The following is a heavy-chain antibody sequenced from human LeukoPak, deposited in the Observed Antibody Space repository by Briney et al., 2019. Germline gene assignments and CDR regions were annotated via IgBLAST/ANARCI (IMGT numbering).Heavy chain of an antibody. CDR2: IIPIFGTA. CDR1: GGTFSSYA. D-gene: IGHD5-18*01. CDR3: ARVLRVDTARVEEYYFDY. J-gene: IGHJ4*02. Sequence: SVKVSCKASGGTFSSYAISWVRQAPGQGLEWMGGIIPIFGTANYAQKFQGRVTITADESTSTAYMELSSLRSEGTAVYYCARVLRVDTARVEEYYFDYWGQGTLVTVSS. V-gene: IGHV1-69*13.